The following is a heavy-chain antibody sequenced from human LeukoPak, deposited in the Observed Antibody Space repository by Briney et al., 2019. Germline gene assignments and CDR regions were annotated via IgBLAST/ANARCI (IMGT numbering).Heavy chain of an antibody. Sequence: GGSLRLSCAASGFTFSTYTMSWVRQAPGKGLEWVSSISSSSSYISYADSVKGRFTISRDNAKNSLYLQMNSLRAEDTAVYYCARAGYSSSWYVINWGQGTLVTVSS. CDR3: ARAGYSSSWYVIN. D-gene: IGHD6-13*01. CDR2: ISSSSSYI. J-gene: IGHJ4*02. CDR1: GFTFSTYT. V-gene: IGHV3-21*01.